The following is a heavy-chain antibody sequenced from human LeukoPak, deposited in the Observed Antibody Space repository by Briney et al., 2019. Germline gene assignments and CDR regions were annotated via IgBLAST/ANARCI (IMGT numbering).Heavy chain of an antibody. D-gene: IGHD3-22*01. CDR2: ISGSGGST. J-gene: IGHJ4*02. CDR3: AKDSALTYYDDSSGYYYWRHYFDY. V-gene: IGHV3-23*01. CDR1: GFTFSSYA. Sequence: TGGSLTLSCAASGFTFSSYAMSWVRQAPGKGLEWVSAISGSGGSTYYADSVKGRLTISRDNSKDTLYLQMNSLRAEDTAVYYCAKDSALTYYDDSSGYYYWRHYFDYWGQGTLVTVSS.